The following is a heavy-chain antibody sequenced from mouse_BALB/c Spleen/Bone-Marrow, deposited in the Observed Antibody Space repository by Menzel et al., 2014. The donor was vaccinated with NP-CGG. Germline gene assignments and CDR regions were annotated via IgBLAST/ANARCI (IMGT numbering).Heavy chain of an antibody. CDR3: ARYWDDY. J-gene: IGHJ3*01. D-gene: IGHD4-1*01. CDR1: DYTFTTYW. V-gene: IGHV1-7*01. Sequence: VQLQESGAELAKPGASVKMSCKVSDYTFTTYWMHWVKQRPGQGLEWIGYIDPRTGYTEYNQKFKGKATLTADKSSSTAYMHMRSLTSEASAVYYCARYWDDYWGQGTLVTVSA. CDR2: IDPRTGYT.